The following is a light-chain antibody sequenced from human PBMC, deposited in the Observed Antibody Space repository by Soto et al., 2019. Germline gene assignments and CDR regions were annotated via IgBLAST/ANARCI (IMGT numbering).Light chain of an antibody. CDR2: LGS. Sequence: DIVMTQSPLSLPVTPGEPASISCRSSQSLLHSDGYIYLDWYLQRPGQSPQLLICLGSNRASGVPDRFSGSGSGTHFTLTISRVEAEDFGVYYCMKALQTPWTFGQGTRVEVK. J-gene: IGKJ1*01. CDR3: MKALQTPWT. V-gene: IGKV2-28*01. CDR1: QSLLHSDGYIY.